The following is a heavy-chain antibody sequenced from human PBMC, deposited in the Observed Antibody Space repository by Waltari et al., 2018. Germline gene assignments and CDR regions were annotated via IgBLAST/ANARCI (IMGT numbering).Heavy chain of an antibody. V-gene: IGHV4-38-2*01. CDR3: ARGEISEDIVVVVAATEYWFDP. CDR2: IYHSGST. D-gene: IGHD2-15*01. Sequence: QVQLQESGPGLVKPSETLSLTCAVSGYSISSGYYWGWIRQPPGKGLEWIGSIYHSGSTTYNPSLKSRVTISVDTSKNQFSLKLSSVTAADTAVYYCARGEISEDIVVVVAATEYWFDPWGQGTLVTVSS. CDR1: GYSISSGYY. J-gene: IGHJ5*02.